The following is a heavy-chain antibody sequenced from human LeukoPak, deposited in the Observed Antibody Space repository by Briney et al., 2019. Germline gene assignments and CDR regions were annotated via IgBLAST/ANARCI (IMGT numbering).Heavy chain of an antibody. D-gene: IGHD4-11*01. CDR1: GGSFSGYY. Sequence: SETLSLTCAVYGGSFSGYYWSWIRQPPGKGLEWIGEINHSGSTNYNPSLKSRVTISVDTSKNQFSLKLSSVTAADTAVYYCARGGRRHDYSNYSGQNPPNLDYWGQGTLVTVSS. CDR2: INHSGST. CDR3: ARGGRRHDYSNYSGQNPPNLDY. V-gene: IGHV4-34*01. J-gene: IGHJ4*02.